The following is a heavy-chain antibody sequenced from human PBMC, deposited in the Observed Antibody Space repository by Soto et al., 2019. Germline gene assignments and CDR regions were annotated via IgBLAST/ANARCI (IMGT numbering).Heavy chain of an antibody. D-gene: IGHD3-22*01. Sequence: PGGSLRLSCAASGFTFSSYAMHWVRQAPGKGLEWVAVISYDGSNKYYADSVKGRFTISRDNSKNTLYPQMNSLRAEDTAVYYCAREETYYYDSSGYPDYWGQGTLVTVSS. V-gene: IGHV3-30-3*01. CDR1: GFTFSSYA. CDR2: ISYDGSNK. CDR3: AREETYYYDSSGYPDY. J-gene: IGHJ4*02.